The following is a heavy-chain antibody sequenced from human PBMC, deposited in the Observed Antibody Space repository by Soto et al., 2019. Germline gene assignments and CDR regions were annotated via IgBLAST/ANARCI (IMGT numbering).Heavy chain of an antibody. Sequence: QVQLVESGGGVVQPGRSLRLSCAASGFTFSSYGMHWVRQAPGKGLGWVAVISYDGSNKYYADSVKGRFNISRDNSKNTLYLQMNSLRAEDTAVYYCAKDLRRYCSGGSCYGIDYWGQGTLVTVSS. D-gene: IGHD2-15*01. CDR2: ISYDGSNK. CDR1: GFTFSSYG. J-gene: IGHJ4*02. V-gene: IGHV3-30*18. CDR3: AKDLRRYCSGGSCYGIDY.